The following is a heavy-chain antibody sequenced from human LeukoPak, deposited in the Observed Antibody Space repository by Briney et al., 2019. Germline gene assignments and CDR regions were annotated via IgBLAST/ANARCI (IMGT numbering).Heavy chain of an antibody. Sequence: GGSLRLPCAASGFTFSYYSMNWVRQAPGKGLEWISYSNTDGTISYADSVKGRFTISRDNAENSLYLQMNSLRDEDTAVYFCVRDRDYASDFWGQGTMVTVSS. CDR1: GFTFSYYS. CDR2: SNTDGTI. V-gene: IGHV3-48*02. J-gene: IGHJ3*01. CDR3: VRDRDYASDF.